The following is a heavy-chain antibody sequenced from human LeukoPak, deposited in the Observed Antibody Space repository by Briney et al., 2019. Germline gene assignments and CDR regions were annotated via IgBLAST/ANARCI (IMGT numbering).Heavy chain of an antibody. Sequence: PGGSLRLSCAASGFTFSSYAMYWVRQAPGKGLEWVAVISYDGSNKYYADSVKGRFTISRDNSKNTLYLQMNSLRAEDTAVYYCARSYCSSTSCYSLDYWGQGTLVTVSS. J-gene: IGHJ4*02. V-gene: IGHV3-30*04. CDR2: ISYDGSNK. CDR1: GFTFSSYA. D-gene: IGHD2-2*01. CDR3: ARSYCSSTSCYSLDY.